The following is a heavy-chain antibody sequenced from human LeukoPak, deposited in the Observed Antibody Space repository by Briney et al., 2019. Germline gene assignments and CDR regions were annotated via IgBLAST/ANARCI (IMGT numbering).Heavy chain of an antibody. J-gene: IGHJ3*02. CDR3: TRHGGRDYYDSSEDAFDI. D-gene: IGHD3-22*01. Sequence: GGSLRLSCAASGFTFSGSAMHWVRQASGKGLEWVGRIRSKTHTYATAYAASVKGRFTTSRDDSKNTAYLQMNSLKTEDTAVYYCTRHGGRDYYDSSEDAFDIWGQGTMVTVSS. V-gene: IGHV3-73*01. CDR1: GFTFSGSA. CDR2: IRSKTHTYAT.